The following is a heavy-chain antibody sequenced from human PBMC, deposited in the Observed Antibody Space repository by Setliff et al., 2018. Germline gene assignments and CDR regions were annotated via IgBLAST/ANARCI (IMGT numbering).Heavy chain of an antibody. J-gene: IGHJ4*02. CDR2: IFNDGST. V-gene: IGHV3-53*01. CDR1: GITISNNF. CDR3: ARD. Sequence: GGSLRLSCVVSGITISNNFWSWVRQAPGKGLEWVSIIFNDGSTYYADSVKGRFTISRDISTSTLYLHMNSLRAEDTAVYYCARDRGQGTLVTVSS.